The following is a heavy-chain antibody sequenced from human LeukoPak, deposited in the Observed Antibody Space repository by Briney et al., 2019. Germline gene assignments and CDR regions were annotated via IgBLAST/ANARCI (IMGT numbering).Heavy chain of an antibody. CDR3: AKWEQWLTPFDY. CDR1: GFTFSYYG. V-gene: IGHV3-30*02. Sequence: PGGSLRLSCAASGFTFSYYGMHWVRQAPGKGLEWVAFIRYDGSNKYYADSVKGRFTISRDNSKNTLYLQMNSLRPEDTAVYYCAKWEQWLTPFDYWGQGTLVTVSS. D-gene: IGHD6-19*01. CDR2: IRYDGSNK. J-gene: IGHJ4*02.